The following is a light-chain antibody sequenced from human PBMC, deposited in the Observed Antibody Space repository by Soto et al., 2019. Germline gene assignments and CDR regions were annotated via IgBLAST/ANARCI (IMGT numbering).Light chain of an antibody. Sequence: QSDLAQPSSASRSPGQSVTISCTGSSNNVGAYNYVSWYQQHPGKAPKLIIYEVTKRPSGVPDRFSGSKSGNTASLTVSGLQADDEADYVCGPDPGSDNYGLGTGTKVTVI. CDR2: EVT. J-gene: IGLJ1*01. CDR1: SNNVGAYNY. V-gene: IGLV2-8*01. CDR3: GPDPGSDNYG.